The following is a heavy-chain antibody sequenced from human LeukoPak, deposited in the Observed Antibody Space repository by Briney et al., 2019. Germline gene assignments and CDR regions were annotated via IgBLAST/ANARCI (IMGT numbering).Heavy chain of an antibody. CDR2: IRWNGGSI. D-gene: IGHD2/OR15-2a*01. CDR3: EKDVSLSAYYHYHGMDV. V-gene: IGHV3-9*01. CDR1: GFTFDGYA. J-gene: IGHJ6*04. Sequence: GRSLRLSCAASGFTFDGYAMHWVRQAPGKGLEWVSGIRWNGGSIGYADSVKGRFTISRDNAKNSLYLQMNSLRAEDPAVYYCEKDVSLSAYYHYHGMDVWPEGTSVSVPS.